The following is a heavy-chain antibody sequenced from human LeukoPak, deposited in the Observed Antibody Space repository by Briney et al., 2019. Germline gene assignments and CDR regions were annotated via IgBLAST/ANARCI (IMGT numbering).Heavy chain of an antibody. J-gene: IGHJ2*01. CDR2: IIPIFGTA. CDR1: GYTFTSYD. Sequence: ASVKVSCKASGYTFTSYDINWVRQAPGQGLEWMGGIIPIFGTANYAQKFQGRVTITADESTSTAYMELSSLRSEDTAVYYCARDPEAAWYFDLWGRGTLVTVSS. CDR3: ARDPEAAWYFDL. V-gene: IGHV1-69*13.